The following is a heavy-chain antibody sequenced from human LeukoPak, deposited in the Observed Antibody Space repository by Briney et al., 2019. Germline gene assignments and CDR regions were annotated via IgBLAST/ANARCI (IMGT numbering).Heavy chain of an antibody. J-gene: IGHJ3*02. CDR3: ARQKEYYYDSSGSIYASDAFDI. CDR2: IYPGDSDT. D-gene: IGHD3-22*01. V-gene: IGHV5-51*01. Sequence: GESLKVSCKGSRYSFTSYWIGWVRQMPGKGLEWMGIIYPGDSDTRYSPSFQGQVTISADKSISTAYLQWSSLKASDTAMYYCARQKEYYYDSSGSIYASDAFDIWGQGTMVTVSS. CDR1: RYSFTSYW.